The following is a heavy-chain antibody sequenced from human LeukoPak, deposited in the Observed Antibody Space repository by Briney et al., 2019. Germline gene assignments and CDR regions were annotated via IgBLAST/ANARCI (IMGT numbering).Heavy chain of an antibody. J-gene: IGHJ4*02. CDR1: GGTFSSYA. V-gene: IGHV1-8*02. CDR2: MNPNSGNT. Sequence: ASVKVSCKASGGTFSSYAISWVRQAPGQGLEWMGWMNPNSGNTGYAQKFQGRVTMTRNTSISTAYMELSSLRSEDTAVYYCARGLTDFDWLLPFDYWGQGTLVTVSS. CDR3: ARGLTDFDWLLPFDY. D-gene: IGHD3-9*01.